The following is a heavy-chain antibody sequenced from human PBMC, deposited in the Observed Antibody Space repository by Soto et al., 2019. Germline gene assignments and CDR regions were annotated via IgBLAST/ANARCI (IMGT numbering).Heavy chain of an antibody. CDR2: IYYSGST. Sequence: QVQLQESGPGLVKPSQTLSLTCTVSGGSISSGGYYWSWIRPHPGTCLEWIVYIYYSGSTYYHPALESRVTISGDTSKNKFSLKLSSVTAADTAVYYCARGRIQLWLHPDVWGQGTTVTVSS. CDR1: GGSISSGGYY. V-gene: IGHV4-31*03. J-gene: IGHJ6*02. D-gene: IGHD5-18*01. CDR3: ARGRIQLWLHPDV.